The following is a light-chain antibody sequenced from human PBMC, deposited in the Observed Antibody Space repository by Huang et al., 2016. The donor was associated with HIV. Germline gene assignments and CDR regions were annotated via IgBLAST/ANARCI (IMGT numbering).Light chain of an antibody. Sequence: DVVMTQSPLSLPVTLGQPASISCRSSQSLVHSDGNTSLNWFQQRPGQSPRRLIYKVSTRDSGVPDRFSCSGSCTDFTLKISRVEAEDVGVYYCMQGTHWPLFGQGTKLEIK. CDR3: MQGTHWPL. V-gene: IGKV2-30*02. CDR1: QSLVHSDGNTS. J-gene: IGKJ2*01. CDR2: KVS.